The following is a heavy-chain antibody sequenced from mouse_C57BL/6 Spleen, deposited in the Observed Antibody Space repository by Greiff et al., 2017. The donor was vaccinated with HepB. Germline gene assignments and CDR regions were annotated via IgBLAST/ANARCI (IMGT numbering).Heavy chain of an antibody. J-gene: IGHJ3*01. CDR2: ISSGGSYT. D-gene: IGHD1-1*01. Sequence: EVQLVESGGDLVKPGGSLKLSCAASGFTFSSYGMSWVRQTPDKRLEWVATISSGGSYTYYPDSVKGRFTISRDNAKNTLYLQMSSLKSEDTAMYYCARRGTTVVAEGFAYWGQGTLVTVSA. CDR3: ARRGTTVVAEGFAY. CDR1: GFTFSSYG. V-gene: IGHV5-6*01.